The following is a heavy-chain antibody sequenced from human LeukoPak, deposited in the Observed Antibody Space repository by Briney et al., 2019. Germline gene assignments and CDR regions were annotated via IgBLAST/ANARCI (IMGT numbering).Heavy chain of an antibody. CDR3: ARVSGSSGWYLMLGFDY. Sequence: PSETLSLTCTVSVGSISSYYWSWIRQPPGKGLEWIGYIYYSGSTNYNPSLKSRVTISVDTSKNQFSLKLSSVTAADTAVYYCARVSGSSGWYLMLGFDYWGQGTLVTVSS. CDR1: VGSISSYY. V-gene: IGHV4-59*01. CDR2: IYYSGST. J-gene: IGHJ4*02. D-gene: IGHD6-19*01.